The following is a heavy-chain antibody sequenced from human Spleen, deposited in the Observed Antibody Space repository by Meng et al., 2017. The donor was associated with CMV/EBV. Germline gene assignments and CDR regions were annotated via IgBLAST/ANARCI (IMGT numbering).Heavy chain of an antibody. CDR3: GRGGSSAWYYYYAVDV. D-gene: IGHD6-19*01. CDR1: GYTFTGYY. Sequence: ASVKVSCKASGYTFTGYYIHWVRQAPGQGLEWMGWINPDSGGTNYAQKFQGRVTMTRDTSISTAYMELSRLRSDDAAVYYCGRGGSSAWYYYYAVDVWGQGTTVTVSS. V-gene: IGHV1-2*02. J-gene: IGHJ6*02. CDR2: INPDSGGT.